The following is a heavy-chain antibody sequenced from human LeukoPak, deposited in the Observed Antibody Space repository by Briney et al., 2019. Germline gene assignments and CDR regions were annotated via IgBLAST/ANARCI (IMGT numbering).Heavy chain of an antibody. CDR3: TRETSSRYFDY. CDR2: MNPNSGRT. V-gene: IGHV1-8*03. Sequence: ASVKVSCKASGYTFTSYDINWVRQATGQGLEWMGWMNPNSGRTGYAQNFQGRITITRNTSISTAYMELSSLRSEDTAVYYCTRETSSRYFDYWGQGTLVTVSS. CDR1: GYTFTSYD. J-gene: IGHJ4*02.